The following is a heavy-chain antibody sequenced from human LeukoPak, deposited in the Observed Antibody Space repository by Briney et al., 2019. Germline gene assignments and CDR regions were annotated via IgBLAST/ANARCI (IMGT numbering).Heavy chain of an antibody. CDR3: ARESGAFSPFGF. J-gene: IGHJ4*02. Sequence: PSETLSLTCAVSGGSILTTNWWRWVRQPPGKGLEWIGEVHLSGTSNYNPSLKRRVSMSIDKSKNQLSLRLTSVTAADTAMYYCARESGAFSPFGFWGQGTLVTVSS. CDR2: VHLSGTS. CDR1: GGSILTTNW. V-gene: IGHV4-4*02. D-gene: IGHD1-26*01.